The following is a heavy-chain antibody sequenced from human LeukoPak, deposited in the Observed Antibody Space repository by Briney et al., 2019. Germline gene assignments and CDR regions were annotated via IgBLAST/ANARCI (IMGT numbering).Heavy chain of an antibody. CDR2: IYYSGST. CDR3: ARELRYFDWLYGWFDY. Sequence: PSESLSFTCTVSGGSIISYYWSWIRQPPGKGLEWIGYIYYSGSTNYNPSLKSRVTISVDTSKNQFSLKLSSVTAADTAVYYCARELRYFDWLYGWFDYWGQGTLVTISS. J-gene: IGHJ4*02. D-gene: IGHD3-9*01. CDR1: GGSIISYY. V-gene: IGHV4-59*12.